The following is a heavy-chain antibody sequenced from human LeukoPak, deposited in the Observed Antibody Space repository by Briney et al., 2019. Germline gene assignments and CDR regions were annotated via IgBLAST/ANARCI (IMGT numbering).Heavy chain of an antibody. J-gene: IGHJ1*01. V-gene: IGHV1-18*01. CDR2: ISAYNGYT. CDR3: ARDKAVTTELTQYYQH. D-gene: IGHD4-11*01. CDR1: GYTFTNYG. Sequence: ASVKVSCKTSGYTFTNYGVSWVRQAPGQGLEWMGWISAYNGYTNYAQKLQVRVTMTTDTSTSTAYMELRSLTSDDTAVYYCARDKAVTTELTQYYQHWGQGTLVTVSS.